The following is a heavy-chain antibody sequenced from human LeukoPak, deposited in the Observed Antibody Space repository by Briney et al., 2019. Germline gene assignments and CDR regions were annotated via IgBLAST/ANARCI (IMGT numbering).Heavy chain of an antibody. CDR1: GFTFSSYG. CDR2: ISGGSPVT. V-gene: IGHV3-23*01. CDR3: AKGTQYSFFYGDY. D-gene: IGHD2/OR15-2a*01. J-gene: IGHJ4*02. Sequence: GGSLRLSCAASGFTFSSYGMNWVRQAPGKGLEWVSSISGGSPVTYYADSVRGRFTISRDSSKNTVYLQMNSLRAEDTAVYYCAKGTQYSFFYGDYWGQGTLVTVSS.